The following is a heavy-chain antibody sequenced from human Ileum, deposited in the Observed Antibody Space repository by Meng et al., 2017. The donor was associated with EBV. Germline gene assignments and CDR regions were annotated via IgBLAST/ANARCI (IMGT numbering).Heavy chain of an antibody. CDR2: IYHSGIT. J-gene: IGHJ4*02. CDR1: GGSISSSNW. V-gene: IGHV4-4*02. D-gene: IGHD1-14*01. Sequence: QWRRQESGPGRVKPSGTLSFTCPVSGGSISSSNWWSWVRQPPGKGLEWIGKIYHSGITIYNPSLKSRVTMSVDNSKNQFSLKLNSMTAADTAVYYCARDPTGGEDHQRVWGQGTLVTVSS. CDR3: ARDPTGGEDHQRV.